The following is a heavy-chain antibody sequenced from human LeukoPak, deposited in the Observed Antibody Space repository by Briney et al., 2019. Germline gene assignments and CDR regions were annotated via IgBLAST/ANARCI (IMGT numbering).Heavy chain of an antibody. D-gene: IGHD3-22*01. V-gene: IGHV4-59*01. CDR2: IYYSGST. CDR3: ARVTYYYDSSGYYYYFDY. CDR1: GGSLSSYY. J-gene: IGHJ4*02. Sequence: PSETLSLTCIVSGGSLSSYYWSWIRQPPGEGVEYIGYIYYSGSTNYNPALKSRVTISVDTSKNQCSLKLSSVTAADTAMYYYARVTYYYDSSGYYYYFDYWGQGTLVTVSS.